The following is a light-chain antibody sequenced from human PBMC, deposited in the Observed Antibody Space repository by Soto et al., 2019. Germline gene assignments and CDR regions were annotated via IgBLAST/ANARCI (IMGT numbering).Light chain of an antibody. J-gene: IGKJ1*01. V-gene: IGKV1-5*03. CDR3: QHYKSYSEA. CDR1: QTISSW. Sequence: DIQMTQSPSTLSGSLGDRVTITYRASQTISSWLAWYQQKPGKAPKLLIYKACTFKSGVPSRFSGSGSGTEFTLTISSLQPDDFATYYCQHYKSYSEAFGQGTKVDI. CDR2: KAC.